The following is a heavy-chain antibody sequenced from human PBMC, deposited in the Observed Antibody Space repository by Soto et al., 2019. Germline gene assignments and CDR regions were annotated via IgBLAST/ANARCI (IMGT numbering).Heavy chain of an antibody. CDR3: ARRGSGSYSDY. CDR2: ISGSGGST. V-gene: IGHV3-23*01. Sequence: EVQLLESGGGLVQPGGSLRLSCAASGFTFSSYAMRWVRQAPGKGLEWVSAISGSGGSTYYADSVKGRFTISRDNSKNTLYLRRSSLRAEDTAVYYCARRGSGSYSDYWGQGTLVIVSS. D-gene: IGHD1-26*01. J-gene: IGHJ4*02. CDR1: GFTFSSYA.